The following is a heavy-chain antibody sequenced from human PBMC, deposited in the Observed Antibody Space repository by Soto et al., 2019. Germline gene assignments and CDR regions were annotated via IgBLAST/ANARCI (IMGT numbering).Heavy chain of an antibody. CDR3: ASVRDYYMFIDY. CDR1: SGSTNSGGYY. CDR2: INNRWRA. Sequence: QVQLQESGPGLVKPSQTLSLTCPASSGSTNSGGYYWGWIRQHPGKGLEWMGYINNRWRADSNPSLKTRISISIDTSESLFSLKLYSVTAADTAVYYCASVRDYYMFIDYWGQGSLVTVSS. J-gene: IGHJ4*02. D-gene: IGHD3-10*01. V-gene: IGHV4-31*03.